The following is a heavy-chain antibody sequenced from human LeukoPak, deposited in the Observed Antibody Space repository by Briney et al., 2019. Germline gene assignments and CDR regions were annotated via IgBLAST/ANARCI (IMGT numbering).Heavy chain of an antibody. D-gene: IGHD1-26*01. J-gene: IGHJ4*02. Sequence: SVKVSCKASGGTFSSYAISWVRQAPGQGLEWMGGIIPIFGTANYAQKFQGRVTITADESTSTAYMELSSLRSEDTAVYYCGRGLNSGSYGYFDYWGQGTLVTVSS. CDR1: GGTFSSYA. CDR3: GRGLNSGSYGYFDY. CDR2: IIPIFGTA. V-gene: IGHV1-69*13.